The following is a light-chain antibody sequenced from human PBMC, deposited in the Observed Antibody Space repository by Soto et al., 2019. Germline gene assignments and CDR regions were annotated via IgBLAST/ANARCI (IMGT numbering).Light chain of an antibody. J-gene: IGKJ4*01. CDR3: QQYIRWPLT. Sequence: EMVVTQSPATLSVSPGERVTLSCRTSQDVSSKLAWYQQKPGQPPSLLIYDASTRATGTPARFSGSGSWTEFTLAVSSLQSEDYALYFCQQYIRWPLTFGGGTKVEIK. CDR2: DAS. CDR1: QDVSSK. V-gene: IGKV3D-15*01.